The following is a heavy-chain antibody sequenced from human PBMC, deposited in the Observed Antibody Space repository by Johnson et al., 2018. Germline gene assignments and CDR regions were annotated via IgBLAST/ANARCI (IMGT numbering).Heavy chain of an antibody. CDR3: ARGSRLGYFSGGSCYGGYYYYMDV. D-gene: IGHD2-15*01. Sequence: QVQLQESGAEVKKPGSSXKVSCKASGGTFNSNAIHWVRQAPGQGLEWMGGIIPLFGTANYAQKFQGRVTITADESTSTAYMELISLGSADTAFYYCARGSRLGYFSGGSCYGGYYYYMDVCGKGTTVTVSS. V-gene: IGHV1-69*01. J-gene: IGHJ6*03. CDR1: GGTFNSNA. CDR2: IIPLFGTA.